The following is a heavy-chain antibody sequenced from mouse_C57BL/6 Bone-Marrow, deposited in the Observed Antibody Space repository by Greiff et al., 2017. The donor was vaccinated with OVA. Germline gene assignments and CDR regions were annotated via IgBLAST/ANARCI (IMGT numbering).Heavy chain of an antibody. CDR2: IDPSDSYT. CDR1: GYNFTSYW. CDR3: AKDGYFDY. J-gene: IGHJ2*01. D-gene: IGHD2-3*01. Sequence: QVQLQQPGAELVRPGTSVKLSCKASGYNFTSYWMHWVKQRPGQGLEWIGVIDPSDSYTYYNQKFKGKATLTVDTSSSTAYMQLSSLTSEDAAVYYCAKDGYFDYWGQGTTLTVSS. V-gene: IGHV1-59*01.